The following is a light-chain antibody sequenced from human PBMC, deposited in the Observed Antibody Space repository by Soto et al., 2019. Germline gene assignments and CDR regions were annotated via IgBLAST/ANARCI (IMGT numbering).Light chain of an antibody. CDR3: SSYAGSNNLV. V-gene: IGLV2-8*01. J-gene: IGLJ2*01. CDR1: SSDVGDYNY. Sequence: QSALTQPPSASGSPGQSVTISCTGTSSDVGDYNYVSWYQQHPGKAPKLMIYEVSKRPSGVPDRFSGSKSGNTASLTVSGLQAEDEADYYGSSYAGSNNLVFGGGTKQTVL. CDR2: EVS.